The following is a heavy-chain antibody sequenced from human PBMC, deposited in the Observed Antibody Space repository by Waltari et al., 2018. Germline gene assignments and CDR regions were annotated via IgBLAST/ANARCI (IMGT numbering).Heavy chain of an antibody. CDR1: GGPSRSSRHY. V-gene: IGHV4-39*07. CDR3: ANGLRIFDY. Sequence: RQLQESGPGLVQPSVPLFHTCAGSGGPSRSSRHYWGWIRQPPGKGLEWIGSSYYSGSNYYNPSLTIRVTISVDTSKNQFSLQLSSVTAADTAVYYCANGLRIFDYWGQGTLVTVSS. CDR2: SYYSGSN. J-gene: IGHJ4*02.